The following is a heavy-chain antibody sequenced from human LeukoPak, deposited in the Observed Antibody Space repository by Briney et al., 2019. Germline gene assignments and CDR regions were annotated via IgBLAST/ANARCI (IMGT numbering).Heavy chain of an antibody. V-gene: IGHV4-59*08. CDR3: PRHVPGSSVPLDDAFDI. CDR1: GHFISRYY. D-gene: IGHD3-10*01. J-gene: IGHJ3*02. Sequence: SETLSLTCIVSGHFISRYYWSWIRQPPGKGLEGIGYIYYFGSTNYNPSLRSGVTISVDTSKNQFSLKLSYVTAADTPGHYCPRHVPGSSVPLDDAFDIWGQGTMVTVSS. CDR2: IYYFGST.